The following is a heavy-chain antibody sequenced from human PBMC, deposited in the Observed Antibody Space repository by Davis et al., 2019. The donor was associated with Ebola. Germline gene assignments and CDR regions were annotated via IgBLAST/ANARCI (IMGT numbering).Heavy chain of an antibody. CDR3: ARSSPYDSSGYYDAFDI. J-gene: IGHJ3*02. Sequence: ASVKVSCKASGYTFTSYDINWVRQATGQGLEWMGWMNPNSGNTGYAQKFQGRVTMTRNTSISTAYMELSSLRSEDTAVYYCARSSPYDSSGYYDAFDIWGQGTMVTVSS. CDR2: MNPNSGNT. V-gene: IGHV1-8*01. CDR1: GYTFTSYD. D-gene: IGHD3-22*01.